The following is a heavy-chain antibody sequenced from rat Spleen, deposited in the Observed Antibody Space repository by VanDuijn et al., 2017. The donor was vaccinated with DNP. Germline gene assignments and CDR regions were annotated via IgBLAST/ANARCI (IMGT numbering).Heavy chain of an antibody. V-gene: IGHV5-31*01. CDR3: AGRPPPTRGPFDY. CDR2: ISYDGGST. J-gene: IGHJ2*01. Sequence: EVQLVESGGGPVQPGRSLKLSCVASGFIFSNYWMTWIRQAPGKGLEWVATISYDGGSTYYRDSVKGRFTFSRNNARSTLYLQMDSLRSDDTATYYCAGRPPPTRGPFDYWGQGIMVTVSS. D-gene: IGHD1-4*01. CDR1: GFIFSNYW.